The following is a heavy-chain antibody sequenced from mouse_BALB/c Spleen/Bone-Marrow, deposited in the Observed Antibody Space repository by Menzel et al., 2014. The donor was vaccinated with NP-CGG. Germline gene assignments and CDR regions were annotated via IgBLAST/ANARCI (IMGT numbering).Heavy chain of an antibody. Sequence: QDQLQQAGAELARPGASVQLSCKASGYTFTSYWMQWVKQRPGQGLEWIGAIYPGDGDTRYTQKFKGKATLTADKSSSTAYMQLSSLASEDSAVYYCARTWEFAYWGQGTLVTVS. CDR2: IYPGDGDT. J-gene: IGHJ3*01. V-gene: IGHV1-87*01. D-gene: IGHD4-1*01. CDR1: GYTFTSYW. CDR3: ARTWEFAY.